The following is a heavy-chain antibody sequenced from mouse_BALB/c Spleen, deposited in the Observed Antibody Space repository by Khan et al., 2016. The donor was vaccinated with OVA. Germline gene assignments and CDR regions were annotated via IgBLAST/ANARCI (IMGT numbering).Heavy chain of an antibody. CDR3: ASMIRYYYGSNFEVYYFDY. CDR2: ISYSGDT. CDR1: GYSITSDYA. V-gene: IGHV3-2*02. D-gene: IGHD1-1*01. Sequence: EVQLQESGPGLVKPSQSLSLTCTVTGYSITSDYAWNWIRQFPGNKLEWMGYISYSGDTAYNPSLQSRISITRDISKNQFFLQLNSVTTEDTATYCCASMIRYYYGSNFEVYYFDYWGRSTTLPVSS. J-gene: IGHJ2*01.